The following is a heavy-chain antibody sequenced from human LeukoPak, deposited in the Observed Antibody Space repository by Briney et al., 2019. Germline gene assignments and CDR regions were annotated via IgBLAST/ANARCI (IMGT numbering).Heavy chain of an antibody. V-gene: IGHV4-34*01. J-gene: IGHJ4*02. D-gene: IGHD3-3*01. CDR3: ARGPTISGVGTFDY. CDR2: ISQSGTT. CDR1: GGSFSTYY. Sequence: SETLSLTCAVSGGSFSTYYWNWLRQPPGKGLEWIGEISQSGTTHYNPSLKSRVTISVDTSENQLSLKVTSVTAADTAVYYCARGPTISGVGTFDYWGQGTLVTVSS.